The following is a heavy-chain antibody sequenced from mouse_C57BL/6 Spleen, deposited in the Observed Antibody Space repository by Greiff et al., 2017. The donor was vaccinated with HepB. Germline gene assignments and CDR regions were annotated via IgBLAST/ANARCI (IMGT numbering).Heavy chain of an antibody. Sequence: EVMLVESGEGLVKPGGSLKLSCAASGFTFSSYAMSWVRQTPEKRLEWVAYISSGGDYIYYADTVKGRFTISRDNARNTLYLQMSSLKSEDTAMYYCTRDYYYGSSYDAMDYWGQGTSVTVSS. CDR2: ISSGGDYI. D-gene: IGHD1-1*01. V-gene: IGHV5-9-1*02. J-gene: IGHJ4*01. CDR3: TRDYYYGSSYDAMDY. CDR1: GFTFSSYA.